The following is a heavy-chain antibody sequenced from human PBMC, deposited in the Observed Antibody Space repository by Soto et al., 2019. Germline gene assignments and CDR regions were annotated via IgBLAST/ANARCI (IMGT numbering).Heavy chain of an antibody. CDR1: GFTFSSYA. J-gene: IGHJ4*02. CDR2: ISGSGGSA. CDR3: ARRTSGWYFDY. Sequence: GGSLRLSCAASGFTFSSYAMSWVRQAPGKGLEWVSVISGSGGSAYYADSVKGRFTISRDNSKNTLYLQMNSLRAEDTAVYYCARRTSGWYFDYWGQGTLVTVSS. V-gene: IGHV3-23*01. D-gene: IGHD6-19*01.